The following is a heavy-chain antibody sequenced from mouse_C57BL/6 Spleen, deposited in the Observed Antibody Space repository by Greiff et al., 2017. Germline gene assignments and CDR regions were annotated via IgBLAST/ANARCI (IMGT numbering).Heavy chain of an antibody. V-gene: IGHV3-6*01. CDR3: ASYPLYYGSSFYYAMDY. CDR2: ISYDGSN. D-gene: IGHD1-1*01. Sequence: EVKLVESGPGLVKPSQSLSLTCSVTGYSITSGYYWNWIRQFPGNKLEWMGYISYDGSNNYNPSLKNRISITRDTSKNQFFLKLNSVTTEDTATYYCASYPLYYGSSFYYAMDYWGQGTSVTVSS. J-gene: IGHJ4*01. CDR1: GYSITSGYY.